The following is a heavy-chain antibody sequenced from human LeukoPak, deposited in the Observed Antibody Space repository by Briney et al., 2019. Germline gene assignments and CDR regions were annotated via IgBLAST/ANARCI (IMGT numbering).Heavy chain of an antibody. Sequence: PGGSLRLSCAASGFTFSSYAMHWVRQAPGKGLEWVAVISYDGSNKYYADSVKGRFTISRDNSKNTLYLQMNSLRAEDTAVFYCAREVQRPNFFDYWGQGTLVTVSS. CDR2: ISYDGSNK. J-gene: IGHJ4*02. CDR1: GFTFSSYA. CDR3: AREVQRPNFFDY. D-gene: IGHD1-1*01. V-gene: IGHV3-30*04.